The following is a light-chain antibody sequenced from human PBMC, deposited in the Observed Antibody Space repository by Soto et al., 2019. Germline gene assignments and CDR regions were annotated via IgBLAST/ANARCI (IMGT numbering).Light chain of an antibody. CDR3: QQYYITPPT. V-gene: IGKV4-1*01. CDR2: WAS. J-gene: IGKJ4*01. Sequence: DIVMTQSPDSLAVSLGERATINCKSSQIVLYSSNNKNYLAWYQQKPGQPPKLLIYWASTRESGVPDRFSGSGSGTDFTLTISSLQAEDVAVYYCQQYYITPPTFGGGTKV. CDR1: QIVLYSSNNKNY.